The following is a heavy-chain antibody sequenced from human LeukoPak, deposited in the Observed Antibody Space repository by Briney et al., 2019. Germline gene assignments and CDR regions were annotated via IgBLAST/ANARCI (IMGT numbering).Heavy chain of an antibody. CDR3: ARPRRVVAANDAFDI. J-gene: IGHJ3*02. CDR1: GGSFSGYY. V-gene: IGHV4-34*01. D-gene: IGHD2-15*01. Sequence: SETLSLTCAVYGGSFSGYYWSWIRQPPGKGLEWIGEINHSGSTNYNPSPKSRVTISVDTSKNQFSLKLSSVTAADTAVYYCARPRRVVAANDAFDIWGQGTMVTVSS. CDR2: INHSGST.